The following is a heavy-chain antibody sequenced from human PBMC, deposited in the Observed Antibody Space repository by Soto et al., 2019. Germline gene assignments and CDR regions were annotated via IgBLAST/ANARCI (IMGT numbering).Heavy chain of an antibody. CDR1: GYRVTSYW. V-gene: IGHV5-10-1*01. J-gene: IGHJ4*02. CDR3: AFLDTSLDFDF. D-gene: IGHD3-3*02. Sequence: GESLKISCKGSGYRVTSYWISWVRQMPGKGLEWMGRIDPSNSYTHYSPSFHGHVTISADNSISTAYLQWSNLRASDTAIYYCAFLDTSLDFDFWGQGTLVTVSS. CDR2: IDPSNSYT.